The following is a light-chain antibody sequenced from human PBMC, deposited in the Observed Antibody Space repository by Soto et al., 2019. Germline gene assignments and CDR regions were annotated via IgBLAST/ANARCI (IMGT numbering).Light chain of an antibody. Sequence: IQLTQSPSSLSASVGDRVTITCRASQGISSYLAWYQQKPGKAPKLLIYAASTLQSGVPSRFSGSGSGTDFTLTISSLQPGDFATYYCQQLNSYPQITFGQGTRLEIK. CDR2: AAS. V-gene: IGKV1-9*01. J-gene: IGKJ5*01. CDR1: QGISSY. CDR3: QQLNSYPQIT.